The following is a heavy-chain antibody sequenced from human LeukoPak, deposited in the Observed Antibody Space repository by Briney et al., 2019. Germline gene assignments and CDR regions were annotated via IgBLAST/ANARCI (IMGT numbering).Heavy chain of an antibody. CDR3: ARALGGSTLDV. V-gene: IGHV4-39*07. Sequence: PSQTLSLTCTVSGGSIISDGYYWSWIRQPPGKGLEWIGSIYYSGSTYYNPSLKSRVTISVDTSKNQFSLKLSSVTAADTAVYYCARALGGSTLDVWGQGTTVTVSS. CDR2: IYYSGST. CDR1: GGSIISDGYY. D-gene: IGHD3-16*01. J-gene: IGHJ6*02.